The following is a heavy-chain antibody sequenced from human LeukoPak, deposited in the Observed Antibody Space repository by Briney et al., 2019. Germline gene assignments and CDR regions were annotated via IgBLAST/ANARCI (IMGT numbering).Heavy chain of an antibody. V-gene: IGHV4-39*01. CDR3: ASGMYYYDSSGYYYYFDY. J-gene: IGHJ4*02. Sequence: SETLSLTCTVSGGSISSGDYYWGWIRQPPGKGLEWIGSTYYSGSTYYNPSLRSRVTISVDTSKNQFSLKLSSVTAADTAVYYCASGMYYYDSSGYYYYFDYWGQGTLVTVSS. CDR2: TYYSGST. CDR1: GGSISSGDYY. D-gene: IGHD3-22*01.